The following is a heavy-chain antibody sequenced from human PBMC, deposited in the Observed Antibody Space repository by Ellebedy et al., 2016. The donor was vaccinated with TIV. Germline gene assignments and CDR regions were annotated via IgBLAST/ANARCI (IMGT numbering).Heavy chain of an antibody. D-gene: IGHD2-2*01. CDR3: AGGGVYCDSSSCPLYHYYGMDV. Sequence: SVKVSCXASVDTFSSSGISWVRQAPGQGLEWMGGIIPLFGTASHSQKFQGRLTITADESTTSVYMELSSLRFDDTAVYYCAGGGVYCDSSSCPLYHYYGMDVWGQGTTVTVSS. CDR2: IIPLFGTA. J-gene: IGHJ6*02. CDR1: VDTFSSSG. V-gene: IGHV1-69*13.